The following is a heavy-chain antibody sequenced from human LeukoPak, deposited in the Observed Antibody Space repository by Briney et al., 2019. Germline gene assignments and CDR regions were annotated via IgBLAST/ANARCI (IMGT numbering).Heavy chain of an antibody. CDR3: AKDIVVVFNDAFDI. J-gene: IGHJ3*02. Sequence: GGSLRLSCAASGFTFSSYAMGWVRQAPGKWMEWVSTFSGASSTCYADSVKGRFTISRDNSKNTLYLQMNSLRAEDTAIYYCAKDIVVVFNDAFDIWGQGTMVTVSS. CDR1: GFTFSSYA. CDR2: FSGASST. D-gene: IGHD3-22*01. V-gene: IGHV3-23*01.